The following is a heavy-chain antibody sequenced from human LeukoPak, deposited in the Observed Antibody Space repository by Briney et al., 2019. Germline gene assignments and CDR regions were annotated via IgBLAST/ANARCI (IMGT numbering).Heavy chain of an antibody. CDR1: DGSISSGSYC. CDR2: TSTSGGT. D-gene: IGHD6-13*01. CDR3: ARAAAAGLDS. J-gene: IGHJ4*02. Sequence: SETLSLTCTVSDGSISSGSYCWTWIRQPAGKGLEWIGRTSTSGGTNYNPSLKRRVTISAVTSKNQFSLKLNSVTAADTAVYYCARAAAAGLDSWGQGTLVTVSS. V-gene: IGHV4-61*02.